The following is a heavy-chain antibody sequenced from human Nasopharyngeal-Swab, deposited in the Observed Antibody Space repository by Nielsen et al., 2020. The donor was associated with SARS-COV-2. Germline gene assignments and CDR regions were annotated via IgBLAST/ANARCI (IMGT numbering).Heavy chain of an antibody. CDR2: INHSGST. CDR3: ARTDIVVVPAATTPRKDGMDV. J-gene: IGHJ6*02. D-gene: IGHD2-2*01. V-gene: IGHV4-34*01. CDR1: GGSFSGYY. Sequence: SETLSLTCAVYGGSFSGYYWSWIRQPPGKGPEWIGEINHSGSTNYNPSLKSRVTISVDTSKNQFSLKLSSVTAADTAVYYCARTDIVVVPAATTPRKDGMDVWGQGTTVTVSS.